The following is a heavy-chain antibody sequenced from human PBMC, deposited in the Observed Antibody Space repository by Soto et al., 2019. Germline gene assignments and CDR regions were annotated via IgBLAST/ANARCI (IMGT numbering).Heavy chain of an antibody. Sequence: ASVKVSWKASGYTFTGYYMHWGRQAPGQGLEWMGWVNPNSGGTNYAQKFQGWVTMTRDTSISTAYMELSRLRSDDTAVYYCARAHVYDILTGYYRGGHYYYYCMDVWVQGTTVTVSS. CDR2: VNPNSGGT. CDR3: ARAHVYDILTGYYRGGHYYYYCMDV. CDR1: GYTFTGYY. D-gene: IGHD3-9*01. J-gene: IGHJ6*02. V-gene: IGHV1-2*04.